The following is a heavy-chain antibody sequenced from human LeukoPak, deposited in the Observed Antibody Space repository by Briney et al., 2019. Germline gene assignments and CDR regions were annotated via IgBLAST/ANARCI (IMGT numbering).Heavy chain of an antibody. J-gene: IGHJ5*02. CDR1: GFTFSSYG. CDR3: ARGTYYDFWSGYYKWGFDP. CDR2: ISYDGSNK. D-gene: IGHD3-3*01. Sequence: PGGSLRLSCAASGFTFSSYGMHWVRQAPGKGLEWVAVISYDGSNKYYADSVKGRFTISRDNSKNTLYLQMNSLRAEDTAVYYCARGTYYDFWSGYYKWGFDPWGQGTLVTVSS. V-gene: IGHV3-30*03.